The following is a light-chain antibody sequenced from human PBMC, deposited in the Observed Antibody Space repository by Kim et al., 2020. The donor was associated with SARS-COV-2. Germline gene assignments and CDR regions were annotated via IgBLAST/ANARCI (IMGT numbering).Light chain of an antibody. V-gene: IGLV1-51*01. Sequence: GQKVTISCSGSSSNIGNNYVTWYQQLPGTAPKLLSYDNNKRPAGIPDRFSGSKSGTSATLGITGLQTGDEADYYCGTWDSSLSGVVFGGGTQLTV. CDR2: DNN. CDR3: GTWDSSLSGVV. CDR1: SSNIGNNY. J-gene: IGLJ2*01.